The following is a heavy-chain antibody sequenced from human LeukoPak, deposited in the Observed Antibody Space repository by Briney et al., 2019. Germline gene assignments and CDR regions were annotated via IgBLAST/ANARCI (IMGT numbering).Heavy chain of an antibody. J-gene: IGHJ4*02. Sequence: SETLSLTCTVSGGSISSSNYYWSWIRQPAGKGLEWIGRIYTSGTTNYNPSLKSRVTISIDTSKNQFSLRLSSVTTADTAVYYCARGLWFGDENPPYFDYWGQGTLVTVSS. CDR1: GGSISSSNYY. CDR2: IYTSGTT. D-gene: IGHD3-10*01. CDR3: ARGLWFGDENPPYFDY. V-gene: IGHV4-61*02.